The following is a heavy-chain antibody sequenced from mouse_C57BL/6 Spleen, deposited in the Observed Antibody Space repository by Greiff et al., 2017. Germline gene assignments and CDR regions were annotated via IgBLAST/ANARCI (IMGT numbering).Heavy chain of an antibody. CDR1: GYTFTSYW. CDR2: IHPGSGST. J-gene: IGHJ4*01. Sequence: VQLQQPGAELVKPGASVKMSCKASGYTFTSYWITWVKQRPGQGLEWIGVIHPGSGSTNYNEKFKSKATLTVDTSSSTAYMQLSSLTSEDSAVYYCARSAYYSNCVYAMDYWGQGTSVTVSS. V-gene: IGHV1-55*01. CDR3: ARSAYYSNCVYAMDY. D-gene: IGHD2-5*01.